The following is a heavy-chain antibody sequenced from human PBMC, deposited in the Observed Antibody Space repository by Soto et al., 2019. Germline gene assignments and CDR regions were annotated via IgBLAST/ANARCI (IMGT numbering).Heavy chain of an antibody. Sequence: EVQLVESGGGLVKPGGSLRLSCAASGFTFTTYSMNWVRQAPGKGLEWVSSISSSSNYIYYADSVKGRFTISRDNAKXXXXXXXXXXXXXXXXXXXXXXXXXXDYAFDYWGQGILVTVSS. CDR2: ISSSSNYI. CDR3: XXXXXXDYAFDY. D-gene: IGHD4-17*01. CDR1: GFTFTTYS. J-gene: IGHJ4*02. V-gene: IGHV3-21*01.